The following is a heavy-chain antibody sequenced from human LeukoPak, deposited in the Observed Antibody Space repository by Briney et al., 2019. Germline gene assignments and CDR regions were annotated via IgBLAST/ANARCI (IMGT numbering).Heavy chain of an antibody. Sequence: SQTLPLTSAISGDSVSSNSAAWNWIRQSPSRGLEWLGRTYYRSKWYNDYAVSVKSRITINPDTSKNQFSLQLNAVTPEDTAVYYCTRGYRGWYVFDYWGQGSLVTVSS. CDR1: GDSVSSNSAA. CDR2: TYYRSKWYN. D-gene: IGHD6-19*01. V-gene: IGHV6-1*01. CDR3: TRGYRGWYVFDY. J-gene: IGHJ4*02.